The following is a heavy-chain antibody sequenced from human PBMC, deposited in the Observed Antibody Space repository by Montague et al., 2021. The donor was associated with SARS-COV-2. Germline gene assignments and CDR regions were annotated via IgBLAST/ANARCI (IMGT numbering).Heavy chain of an antibody. J-gene: IGHJ4*02. D-gene: IGHD5-24*01. V-gene: IGHV4-61*08. CDR1: GDSISSGGYY. CDR3: ARVFPRWLQFDPYFDY. Sequence: SETLSLTCTVSGDSISSGGYYWSWIRQHPGKGLEWIGYIYYSGSTNYNPSLKSRVTISVDTSKNQFSLKLSSVTAADTAVYYCARVFPRWLQFDPYFDYWGQGTLVTVSS. CDR2: IYYSGST.